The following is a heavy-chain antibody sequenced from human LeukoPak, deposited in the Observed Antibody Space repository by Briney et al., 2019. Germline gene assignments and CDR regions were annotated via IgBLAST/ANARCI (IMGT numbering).Heavy chain of an antibody. CDR2: IIPIFGTA. CDR3: ARDTRYQLLYRRLKD. V-gene: IGHV1-69*13. D-gene: IGHD2-2*02. J-gene: IGHJ4*02. CDR1: GGTFSSYA. Sequence: ASVKVSCKASGGTFSSYAISWVRQAPGQGLEWMGGIIPIFGTANYAQKFQGRVTITADESTSTAYMELSSLRSEDTAVYYCARDTRYQLLYRRLKDWGQGTLVTVSS.